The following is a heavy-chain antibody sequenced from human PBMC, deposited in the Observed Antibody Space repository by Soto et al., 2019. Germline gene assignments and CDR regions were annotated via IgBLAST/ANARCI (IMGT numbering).Heavy chain of an antibody. D-gene: IGHD2-2*01. Sequence: PGGSLRLSYAASGFTFINYALSWVRQPPGKGLEWVSGISGGGDSTYYADSVKGRFTISRDDSRNTLYLQMNSLRADDSAVYYCAKRYCTSTTCLSLDFYYYMDVWGKGTTVTVSS. CDR3: AKRYCTSTTCLSLDFYYYMDV. CDR1: GFTFINYA. V-gene: IGHV3-23*01. CDR2: ISGGGDST. J-gene: IGHJ6*03.